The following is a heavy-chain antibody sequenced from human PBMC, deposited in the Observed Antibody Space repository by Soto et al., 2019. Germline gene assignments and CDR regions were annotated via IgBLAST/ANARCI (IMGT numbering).Heavy chain of an antibody. V-gene: IGHV3-48*03. Sequence: GGSLRLSCAASGFTFRSYEMNWVRQAPGKGLEWVSYISSRATGIFYADSVKGRFTISRDDANNSLYLQMNSLRAEDTAVYYCARPRAFDGYDGGYFFDFWGQGTMVTVYS. CDR3: ARPRAFDGYDGGYFFDF. J-gene: IGHJ4*02. CDR2: ISSRATGI. CDR1: GFTFRSYE. D-gene: IGHD5-12*01.